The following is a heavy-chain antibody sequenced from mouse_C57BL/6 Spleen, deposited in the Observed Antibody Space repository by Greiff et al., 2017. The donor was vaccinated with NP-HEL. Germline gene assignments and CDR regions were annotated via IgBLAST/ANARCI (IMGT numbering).Heavy chain of an antibody. V-gene: IGHV7-3*01. Sequence: DVKLVESGGGLVQPGGSLSLSCAASGFTFTDYYMSWVRQPPGKALEWLGFIRNKANGYTTEYSASVKGRFTISRDNSQSILYLQMNALRAEDSATYYCARYDDGYSSYWYFDVWGTGTTVTVSS. J-gene: IGHJ1*03. CDR1: GFTFTDYY. CDR2: IRNKANGYTT. D-gene: IGHD2-3*01. CDR3: ARYDDGYSSYWYFDV.